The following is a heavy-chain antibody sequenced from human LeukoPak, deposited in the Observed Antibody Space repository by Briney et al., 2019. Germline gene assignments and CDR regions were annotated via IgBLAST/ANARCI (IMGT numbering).Heavy chain of an antibody. D-gene: IGHD1-20*01. CDR1: GYTFTSYG. Sequence: ASVKVSCKASGYTFTSYGINWVRQAPGQGLEWMGWISGSNGNTKYSQKIQGRVTLTTDTSTRTAYMELGSLRSDDTAVYYCARGTISGNDYYYMDVWGKGAKVTVSS. J-gene: IGHJ6*03. V-gene: IGHV1-18*01. CDR3: ARGTISGNDYYYMDV. CDR2: ISGSNGNT.